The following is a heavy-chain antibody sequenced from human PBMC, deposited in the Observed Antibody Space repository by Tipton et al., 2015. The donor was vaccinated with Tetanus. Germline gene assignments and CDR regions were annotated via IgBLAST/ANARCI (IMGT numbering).Heavy chain of an antibody. CDR3: ASPRGVRCTHDGCQTSGAFDV. CDR2: MSPSSSYI. CDR1: GFIFSTYS. V-gene: IGHV3-21*01. D-gene: IGHD2-8*01. J-gene: IGHJ3*01. Sequence: SLRLSCAASGFIFSTYSMNWVRQAPGKGLEWVSSMSPSSSYIYYADSVKGRFTISRDDAKKSLYLQMNSLRAEDTAVYYCASPRGVRCTHDGCQTSGAFDVWGQGTMVTVSS.